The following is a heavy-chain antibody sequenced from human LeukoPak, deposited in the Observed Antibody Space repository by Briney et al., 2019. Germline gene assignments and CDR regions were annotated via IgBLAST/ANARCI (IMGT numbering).Heavy chain of an antibody. V-gene: IGHV1-2*02. CDR3: ASEQLWLRNPDY. Sequence: ASVKVSCTASGYTFTGYYMHWVRQAPGQGLEWMGWINPNSGGTNYAQKFQGRVTMTRDTSISTAYMELSRLRSDDTAVYYCASEQLWLRNPDYWGQGTLVTVSS. CDR2: INPNSGGT. J-gene: IGHJ4*02. D-gene: IGHD5-18*01. CDR1: GYTFTGYY.